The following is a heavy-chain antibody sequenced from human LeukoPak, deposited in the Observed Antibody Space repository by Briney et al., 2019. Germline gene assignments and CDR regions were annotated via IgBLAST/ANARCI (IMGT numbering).Heavy chain of an antibody. CDR2: IYYSGST. CDR1: GGSISSYY. CDR3: ARGGAITIFGVVIISWFDP. D-gene: IGHD3-3*01. J-gene: IGHJ5*02. Sequence: PSETLSLTCAVSGGSISSYYWSWIRQPPGKGLEWIGYIYYSGSTNYNPSLKSRVTISVDTSKNQFSLKLSSVTAADTAVYYCARGGAITIFGVVIISWFDPWGQGTLVTVSS. V-gene: IGHV4-59*01.